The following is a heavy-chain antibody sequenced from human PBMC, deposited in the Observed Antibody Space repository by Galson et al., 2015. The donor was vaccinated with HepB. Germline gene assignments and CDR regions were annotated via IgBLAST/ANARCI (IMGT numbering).Heavy chain of an antibody. CDR3: SISRGGYYFEN. CDR1: GFTFSNAW. Sequence: SLRLSCAASGFTFSNAWMSWVRQAPGKGLEWVGRIKSKTAGETTDYGAPVKGRFTTSRDDLNNTLYLEMTSLKTEDTAVYYCSISRGGYYFENWGQGTLVTVSS. J-gene: IGHJ4*02. V-gene: IGHV3-15*01. D-gene: IGHD2-2*01. CDR2: IKSKTAGETT.